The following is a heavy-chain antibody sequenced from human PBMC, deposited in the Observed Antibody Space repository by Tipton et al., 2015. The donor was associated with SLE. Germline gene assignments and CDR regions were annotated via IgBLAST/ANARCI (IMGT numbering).Heavy chain of an antibody. J-gene: IGHJ4*02. CDR3: ATEAVAAAGPRRYFDY. V-gene: IGHV1-46*01. D-gene: IGHD6-13*01. Sequence: QSGAEVKKPGASVKVSCKASGYTFTSYYMHWVRQAPGQGLEWMGIINPSGGSTSYAQKFQGRVTMTEDTSTDTAYMELSSLRSEDTAVYYCATEAVAAAGPRRYFDYWGQGTLVTVSS. CDR2: INPSGGST. CDR1: GYTFTSYY.